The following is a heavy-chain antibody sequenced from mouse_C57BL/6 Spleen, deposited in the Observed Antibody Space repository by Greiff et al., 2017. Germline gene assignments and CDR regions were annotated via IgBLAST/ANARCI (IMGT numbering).Heavy chain of an antibody. CDR2: IWSGGST. Sequence: QVQLKQSGPGLVQPSQSLSITCTVSGFSLTSYGVHWVRQSPGKGLEWLGVIWSGGSTDYNAAFISRLSISKDNSKSQVVFKMNSLQADDTAIYDCARKPDYDNYAMDYWGQGTSVTVSS. D-gene: IGHD2-4*01. V-gene: IGHV2-2*01. CDR1: GFSLTSYG. CDR3: ARKPDYDNYAMDY. J-gene: IGHJ4*01.